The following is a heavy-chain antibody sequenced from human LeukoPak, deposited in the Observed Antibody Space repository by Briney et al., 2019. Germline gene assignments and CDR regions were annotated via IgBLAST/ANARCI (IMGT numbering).Heavy chain of an antibody. Sequence: GGSLRLSCAASGFTFSSYSMNWVRQAPGKGLEWVSSICSSSSYIYYADSVKGRFTISRDNAKNSLYLQMNSLRAEDTAVYYCARAGHLSGSSGSYMDVWGKGTTVTVSS. J-gene: IGHJ6*03. V-gene: IGHV3-21*01. CDR3: ARAGHLSGSSGSYMDV. D-gene: IGHD1-26*01. CDR1: GFTFSSYS. CDR2: ICSSSSYI.